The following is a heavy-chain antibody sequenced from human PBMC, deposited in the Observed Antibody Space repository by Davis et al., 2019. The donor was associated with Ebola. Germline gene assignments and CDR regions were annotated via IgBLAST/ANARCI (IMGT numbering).Heavy chain of an antibody. J-gene: IGHJ5*02. CDR3: ARLGCTNGVCFNWFDP. Sequence: KVSCKGSGYSFTSYWIGWVRQMPGKGLEWMGIIYPGDSDTRYSPSFQGQVTISADKSISTAYLQWSSLKASDTAMYYCARLGCTNGVCFNWFDPWGQGTLVTVSS. CDR1: GYSFTSYW. CDR2: IYPGDSDT. V-gene: IGHV5-51*01. D-gene: IGHD2-8*01.